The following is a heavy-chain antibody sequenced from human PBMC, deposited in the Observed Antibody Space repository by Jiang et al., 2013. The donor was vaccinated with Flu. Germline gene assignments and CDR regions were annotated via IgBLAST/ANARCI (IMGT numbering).Heavy chain of an antibody. CDR1: GGSITSTNYY. Sequence: GSGLVKPSETLSLTCSVSGGSITSTNYYWGWIRQPPGRGLEWIGSISYSGTTYYNPSLESRVSISVDTSWNQVSLKLYSVTAADTAVYYCAREKAYGDYAHWGQGTLVTVSS. D-gene: IGHD4-17*01. V-gene: IGHV4-39*07. CDR3: AREKAYGDYAH. CDR2: ISYSGTT. J-gene: IGHJ4*02.